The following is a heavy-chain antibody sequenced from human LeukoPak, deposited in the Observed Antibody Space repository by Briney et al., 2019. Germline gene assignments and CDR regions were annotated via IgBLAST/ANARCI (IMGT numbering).Heavy chain of an antibody. J-gene: IGHJ4*02. Sequence: GEALKISCKVYGYSLTSYWIGSVRQTPGKVQELNGIIYPGDSDTSYSPSFQGQVTITADKSIGIACLKWNGLKASDTAMYYCARGNAWIQLWVSMVYFDYWGQGTLVTVSS. CDR1: GYSLTSYW. CDR2: IYPGDSDT. V-gene: IGHV5-51*01. CDR3: ARGNAWIQLWVSMVYFDY. D-gene: IGHD5-18*01.